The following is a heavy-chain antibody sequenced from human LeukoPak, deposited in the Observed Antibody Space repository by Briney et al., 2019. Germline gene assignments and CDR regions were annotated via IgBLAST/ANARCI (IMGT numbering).Heavy chain of an antibody. CDR3: ARAYDITSSFDY. CDR1: GFTFSSYT. Sequence: GGSLRLSCAASGFTFSSYTMNWVRQAPGKGLEWVSSISPGSTYTHYTDSVKGRFTISRDNARNSLFLQMNSLRAEDTAIYYCARAYDITSSFDYWGQGTLVTVSS. CDR2: ISPGSTYT. D-gene: IGHD3-22*01. V-gene: IGHV3-21*01. J-gene: IGHJ4*02.